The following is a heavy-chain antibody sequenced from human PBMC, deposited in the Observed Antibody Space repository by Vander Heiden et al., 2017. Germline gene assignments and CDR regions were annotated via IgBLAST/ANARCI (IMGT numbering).Heavy chain of an antibody. CDR1: GFTFSSSG. Sequence: QVQLVESGGGVVQPGRSLRLSCAASGFTFSSSGMHWVRQAPGKGLEWVAVIWYDGSNKYYADSVKGRFTISRDNSKNTLYLQMNSLRAEDTAVYYCAGGYSSSWHHYYYYYGMDVWGQGTTVTVSS. CDR2: IWYDGSNK. V-gene: IGHV3-33*01. J-gene: IGHJ6*02. D-gene: IGHD6-13*01. CDR3: AGGYSSSWHHYYYYYGMDV.